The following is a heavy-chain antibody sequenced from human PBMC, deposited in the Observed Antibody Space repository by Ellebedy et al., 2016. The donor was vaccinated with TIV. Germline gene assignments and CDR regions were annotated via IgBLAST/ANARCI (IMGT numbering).Heavy chain of an antibody. Sequence: PGGSLRLSCAASGFTFSSYAMHRVRQAPGKGLEWVAVISYDGSNKYYADSVKGRFTISRDNSKNTLYLQMNSLRAEDTAVYYYASPDSSGYYYYGMDVWGQGTTVTVSS. CDR2: ISYDGSNK. CDR1: GFTFSSYA. CDR3: ASPDSSGYYYYGMDV. J-gene: IGHJ6*02. V-gene: IGHV3-30-3*01. D-gene: IGHD3-22*01.